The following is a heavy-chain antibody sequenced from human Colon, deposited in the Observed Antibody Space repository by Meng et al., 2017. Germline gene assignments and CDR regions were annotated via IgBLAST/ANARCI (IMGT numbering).Heavy chain of an antibody. CDR2: MNQDVSTI. J-gene: IGHJ3*02. CDR1: GFTFSSSW. D-gene: IGHD5-18*01. Sequence: GESLKISCVASGFTFSSSWMTWVRQAPGKGLEWVANMNQDVSTINYVDSVRGRFTISRDNTRNSLYVQMNSLRADDTGVYYCARDPGYAAFDIWGQGTKVTVSS. V-gene: IGHV3-7*01. CDR3: ARDPGYAAFDI.